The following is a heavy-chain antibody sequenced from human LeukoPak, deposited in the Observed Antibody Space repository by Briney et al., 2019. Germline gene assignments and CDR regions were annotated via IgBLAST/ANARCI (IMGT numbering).Heavy chain of an antibody. J-gene: IGHJ5*02. Sequence: ASVKVSCKASGYTFTSYGISWVRQAPGQGLEWMGWISAYNGNTNYAQKLQGRVTMTTDTSTSTAYLQWSSLKASDTAMYYCAREFGYGGNSFDPWGQGTLVTVSS. CDR3: AREFGYGGNSFDP. D-gene: IGHD4-23*01. CDR2: ISAYNGNT. V-gene: IGHV1-18*04. CDR1: GYTFTSYG.